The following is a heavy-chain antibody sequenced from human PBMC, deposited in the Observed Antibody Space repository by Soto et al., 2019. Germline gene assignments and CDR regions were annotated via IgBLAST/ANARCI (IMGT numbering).Heavy chain of an antibody. V-gene: IGHV3-66*01. D-gene: IGHD6-19*01. Sequence: EGSLRLSCAASGFTVSSNYMSWVRQAPGKGLEWVSVIYSGGSTYYADSVKGRFTISRDNSKNTLYLQMNSLRAEDTAVYYCARDRIAVAGNPEYFQHWGQGTLVTVSS. J-gene: IGHJ1*01. CDR1: GFTVSSNY. CDR2: IYSGGST. CDR3: ARDRIAVAGNPEYFQH.